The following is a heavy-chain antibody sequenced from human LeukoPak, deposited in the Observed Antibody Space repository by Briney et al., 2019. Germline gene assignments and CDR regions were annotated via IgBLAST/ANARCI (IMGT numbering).Heavy chain of an antibody. CDR2: INPNSGGT. J-gene: IGHJ6*03. Sequence: ASVKVSCKASGYTFTGYYMHWVRQAPGQGLERMGWINPNSGGTNYAQKFQGRVTMTRDTSISTAYMELSRLRSDDTAVYYCARDRGAAASYYYMDVWGKGTTVTVSS. CDR1: GYTFTGYY. CDR3: ARDRGAAASYYYMDV. D-gene: IGHD6-13*01. V-gene: IGHV1-2*02.